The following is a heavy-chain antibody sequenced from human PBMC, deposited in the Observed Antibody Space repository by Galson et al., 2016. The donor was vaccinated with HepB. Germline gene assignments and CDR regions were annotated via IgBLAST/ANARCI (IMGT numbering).Heavy chain of an antibody. D-gene: IGHD3-9*01. Sequence: TLSLTCTVSGGSISSYYWSWIRQPPGKGLEWIGYIYYSGNTNYNPSLKSRVTISVDTSKIQFSLKLKSVTAADTAVYRCARVRAFFDIVTGYSSYYFDHWGQGILVTVSS. V-gene: IGHV4-59*01. CDR2: IYYSGNT. CDR1: GGSISSYY. J-gene: IGHJ4*02. CDR3: ARVRAFFDIVTGYSSYYFDH.